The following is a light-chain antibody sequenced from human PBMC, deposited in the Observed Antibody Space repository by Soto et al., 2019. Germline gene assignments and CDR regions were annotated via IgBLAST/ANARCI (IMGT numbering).Light chain of an antibody. V-gene: IGLV2-14*01. CDR3: SSYTSSSTYV. CDR2: EVS. J-gene: IGLJ1*01. Sequence: QSALTQPASVSGSPGQSITISATETSRDVGGYTYVSGYQPHPAKAPKLMIYEVSNRPSGVSNRFSASKSGNTASLTISGLQAEDEADYHCSSYTSSSTYVFGTGTKLTVL. CDR1: SRDVGGYTY.